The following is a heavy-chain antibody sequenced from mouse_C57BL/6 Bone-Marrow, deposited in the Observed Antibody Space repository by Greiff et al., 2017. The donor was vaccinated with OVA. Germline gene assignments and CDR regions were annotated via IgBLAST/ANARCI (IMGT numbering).Heavy chain of an antibody. CDR2: IDPENGDT. CDR3: TTGTTVVATKE. D-gene: IGHD1-1*01. CDR1: GFNIKDDY. Sequence: EVQLQQSGAELVRPGASVKLSCTASGFNIKDDYMHWVKQRPEQGLEWIGWIDPENGDTEYASKFQGKATITADTSSNTAYLQLSSLTSEDTAVYYCTTGTTVVATKEGGRGTTLTVSS. J-gene: IGHJ2*01. V-gene: IGHV14-4*01.